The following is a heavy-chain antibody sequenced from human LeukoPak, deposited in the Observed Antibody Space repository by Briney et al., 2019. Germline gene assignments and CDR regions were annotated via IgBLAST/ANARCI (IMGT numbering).Heavy chain of an antibody. CDR1: GYTFTSYD. Sequence: ASVKVSCKASGYTFTSYDINWVRQAPGQGLEWMGWINTNTGNPTYAQGFTGRFVFSLDTSVSTAYLQISSLKAADTAVYYCARGLTAVAGTHWGQGTLVTVSS. CDR2: INTNTGNP. D-gene: IGHD6-19*01. CDR3: ARGLTAVAGTH. J-gene: IGHJ4*02. V-gene: IGHV7-4-1*02.